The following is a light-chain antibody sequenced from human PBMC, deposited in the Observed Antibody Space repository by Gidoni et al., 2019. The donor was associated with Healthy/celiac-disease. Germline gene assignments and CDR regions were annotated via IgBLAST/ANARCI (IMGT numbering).Light chain of an antibody. CDR1: QSVSSSY. Sequence: VLTQSPGTLSLSPGERATLACRSSQSVSSSYLAWYQQKPGQAPRLLIHGASSRATGIPDRFSGSGSGTDFTLTISRLELEDVAVYYCQQYGSSPLYTFGQGTKLEIK. V-gene: IGKV3-20*01. CDR3: QQYGSSPLYT. CDR2: GAS. J-gene: IGKJ2*01.